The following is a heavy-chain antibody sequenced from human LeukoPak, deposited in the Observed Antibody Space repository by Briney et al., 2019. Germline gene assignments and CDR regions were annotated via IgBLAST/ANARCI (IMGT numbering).Heavy chain of an antibody. Sequence: SGTLSLTCTVSGGSISSDRYYWSWIRQPAGKGLEWIGHIYTSGSTNYNPSLKSRVTISVDTSKNQFSLKLSSVTAADTAVYYRAREGVGGYWGQGTLVTVSS. V-gene: IGHV4-61*09. D-gene: IGHD3-10*01. CDR1: GGSISSDRYY. J-gene: IGHJ4*02. CDR2: IYTSGST. CDR3: AREGVGGY.